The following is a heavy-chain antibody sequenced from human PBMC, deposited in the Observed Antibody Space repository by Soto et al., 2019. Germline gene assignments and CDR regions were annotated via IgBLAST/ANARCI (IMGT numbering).Heavy chain of an antibody. CDR1: GFTFSSFE. CDR3: ARDSRGGAARRPTFYY. D-gene: IGHD6-6*01. CDR2: IGRSGETI. J-gene: IGHJ4*02. Sequence: PGGSLRLSCVGSGFTFSSFEMNWVRQTPGKGLEWLSYIGRSGETIYYADSVKGRFAISRDNAKSSLFLQMNDLRDEDTGIYYCARDSRGGAARRPTFYYWGRGTLVTVSS. V-gene: IGHV3-48*03.